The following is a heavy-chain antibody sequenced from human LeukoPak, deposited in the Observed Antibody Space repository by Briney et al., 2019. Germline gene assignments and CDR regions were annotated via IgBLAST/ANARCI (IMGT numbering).Heavy chain of an antibody. V-gene: IGHV4-4*07. CDR1: GGSINSYY. CDR2: ISTSGST. CDR3: ARRVPLSGYFDY. D-gene: IGHD3-9*01. Sequence: SETLSLTCTVSGGSINSYYWTWLRQPAGKGLEWIGRISTSGSTNYNPSLKSRVTMSVDTSKNQFSLKLTSVTAADTAVYYCARRVPLSGYFDYWGQGTLVTVSS. J-gene: IGHJ4*02.